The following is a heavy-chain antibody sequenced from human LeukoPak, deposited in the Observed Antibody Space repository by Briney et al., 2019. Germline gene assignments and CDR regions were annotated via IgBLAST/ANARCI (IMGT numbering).Heavy chain of an antibody. V-gene: IGHV3-48*04. CDR1: GFTFSSYS. Sequence: PGGSLRLSCAASGFTFSSYSMNWVRQAPGKGLEWVSYISGSSSSIHYADSVQGRFTISRDNANKSLYLQMNSLRAEDTAVYYCARVLQPPYYYYYAMDVWGQGTTVTVSS. CDR2: ISGSSSSI. CDR3: ARVLQPPYYYYYAMDV. J-gene: IGHJ6*02.